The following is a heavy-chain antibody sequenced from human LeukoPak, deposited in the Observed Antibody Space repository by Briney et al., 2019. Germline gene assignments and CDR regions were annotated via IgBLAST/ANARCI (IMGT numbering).Heavy chain of an antibody. CDR1: GYSISSGYY. Sequence: SETLSLTCTVSGYSISSGYYWGWIRQPPGKGLEWIGSIYHSGSTYYNPSLKSRVTISVDTSKNQFSLKLSSVTAADTAVYYCASQDDYVWGSYRSHYYYYMDVWGKGTTVTISS. CDR2: IYHSGST. D-gene: IGHD3-16*02. V-gene: IGHV4-38-2*02. CDR3: ASQDDYVWGSYRSHYYYYMDV. J-gene: IGHJ6*03.